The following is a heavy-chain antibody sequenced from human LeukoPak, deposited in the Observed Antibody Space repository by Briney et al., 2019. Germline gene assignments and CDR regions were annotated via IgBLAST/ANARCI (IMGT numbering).Heavy chain of an antibody. Sequence: GGSLRLSCAASGFTFSNAWMIWVRQAPGKGLEWVGRIKSKTDGGTTDYAAPVKGRFTISRDDSKNTLYLQMNSLRAEDTAVYCCAKDSYSSSSGWDYWGQGTLVTVSS. J-gene: IGHJ4*02. CDR2: IKSKTDGGTT. CDR1: GFTFSNAW. V-gene: IGHV3-15*01. CDR3: AKDSYSSSSGWDY. D-gene: IGHD6-6*01.